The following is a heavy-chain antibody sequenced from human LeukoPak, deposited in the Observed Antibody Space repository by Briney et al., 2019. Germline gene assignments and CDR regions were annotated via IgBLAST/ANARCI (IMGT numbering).Heavy chain of an antibody. CDR3: ARAFSATVVTPSY. D-gene: IGHD4-23*01. Sequence: GGSLRLSCAASGFTFSIYSMNWVRQAPGKGLEWVSSISCTSSYIYYADSVKGRFTISRDNAKNSLYLQMNSLRVEDTAVYYCARAFSATVVTPSYWGQGTLVTVSS. V-gene: IGHV3-21*01. J-gene: IGHJ4*02. CDR2: ISCTSSYI. CDR1: GFTFSIYS.